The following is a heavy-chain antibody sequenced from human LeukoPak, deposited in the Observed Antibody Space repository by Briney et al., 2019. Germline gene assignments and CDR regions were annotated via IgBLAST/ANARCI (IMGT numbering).Heavy chain of an antibody. Sequence: SETLSLTCPISSGSISGYYWSWIRQPPGKGLEWIGEINHSGSTNYSPSLKSRVTISVDTSKNQFSLKLSSVTAADTAVYYCARHSILDIWGQGTMVTVSS. J-gene: IGHJ3*02. CDR2: INHSGST. CDR3: ARHSILDI. CDR1: SGSISGYY. V-gene: IGHV4-34*01.